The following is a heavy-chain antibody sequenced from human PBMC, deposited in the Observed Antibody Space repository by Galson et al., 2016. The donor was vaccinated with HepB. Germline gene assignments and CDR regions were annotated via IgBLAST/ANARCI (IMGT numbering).Heavy chain of an antibody. J-gene: IGHJ5*02. V-gene: IGHV3-7*01. CDR2: IDQDGSKK. D-gene: IGHD6-19*01. Sequence: SGAEVKKPGESLKISCAASGFTFTNSWMSWVRQTPGKGLEWVANIDQDGSKKYYVDSAKGRFTVSRDNSKNTLYLQMTSLRAEDTAVYYCAKDTRNSSGWYLPRSGRGAWGQGTLVTVSS. CDR3: AKDTRNSSGWYLPRSGRGA. CDR1: GFTFTNSW.